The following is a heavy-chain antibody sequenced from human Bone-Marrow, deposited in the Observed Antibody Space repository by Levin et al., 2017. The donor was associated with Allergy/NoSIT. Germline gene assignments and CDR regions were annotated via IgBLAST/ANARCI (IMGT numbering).Heavy chain of an antibody. D-gene: IGHD2-8*02. Sequence: SETLSLTCTVSGDSISRGEHYWSWIRQRPGKGLEWIGFVSYSGTTNHNHNPSLHNRASITVDTSKNHISLRLNSVTAADTAVYFCARDSETSPWSWFDYWGQGTQVTVSS. CDR2: VSYSGTT. J-gene: IGHJ4*02. CDR1: GDSISRGEHY. CDR3: ARDSETSPWSWFDY. V-gene: IGHV4-31*03.